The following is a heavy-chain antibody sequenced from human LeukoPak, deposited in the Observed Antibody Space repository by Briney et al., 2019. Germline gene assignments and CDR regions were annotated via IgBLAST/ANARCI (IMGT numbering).Heavy chain of an antibody. CDR1: GFTFSSYA. D-gene: IGHD3-3*01. CDR2: ISGSGGST. J-gene: IGHJ4*02. CDR3: AKALRFLEWLLYYYFDY. Sequence: GGSLRLSCAASGFTFSSYAMNWVRQAPGKGLEWVSAISGSGGSTYYADSVKGRFTISRDNSKNTLYLQMNSLRAEDTAVYYCAKALRFLEWLLYYYFDYWGQGTLVTVSS. V-gene: IGHV3-23*01.